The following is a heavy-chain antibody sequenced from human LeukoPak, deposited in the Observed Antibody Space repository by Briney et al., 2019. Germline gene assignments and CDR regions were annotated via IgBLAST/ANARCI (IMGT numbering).Heavy chain of an antibody. V-gene: IGHV3-21*01. CDR1: GFTFSSYS. CDR2: ISSSSSYI. CDR3: ARGRNYDILTGYPLYYFDY. D-gene: IGHD3-9*01. J-gene: IGHJ4*02. Sequence: PGGSLRLSCAASGFTFSSYSMNWVRQAPGKGLEWVSSISSSSSYIYYADSVKGRFTISRDNAKNSLYLQMNSLRAEDTAVYYCARGRNYDILTGYPLYYFDYWGQGTLVTVSP.